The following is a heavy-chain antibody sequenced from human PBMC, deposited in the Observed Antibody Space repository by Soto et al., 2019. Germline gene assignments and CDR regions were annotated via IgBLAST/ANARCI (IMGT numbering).Heavy chain of an antibody. Sequence: SATLSLTCAVSGGSISSGGYSWSWIRQPPGKGLEWIGYIYHSGSTYYNPSLKSRVTISVDRSKNQFFLKLSSVTAADTAVYYCVRDATGSPQTYVWGSHFDYWGQGTLVTVSS. CDR3: VRDATGSPQTYVWGSHFDY. J-gene: IGHJ4*02. V-gene: IGHV4-30-2*01. CDR2: IYHSGST. CDR1: GGSISSGGYS. D-gene: IGHD3-16*01.